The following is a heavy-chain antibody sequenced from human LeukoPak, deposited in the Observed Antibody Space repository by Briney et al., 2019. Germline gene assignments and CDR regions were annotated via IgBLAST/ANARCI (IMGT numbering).Heavy chain of an antibody. Sequence: GGSLRLSCAASGFTFSSYWMSWVRQAPGKGLEWVANIKQDGSEKYYVDSVKGRFTISRDNAMNSLYLQMNSLRAEDTAIYYCARSLPYGTTWYGRSDFWGQGTLVTVSS. D-gene: IGHD6-13*01. J-gene: IGHJ4*02. CDR3: ARSLPYGTTWYGRSDF. V-gene: IGHV3-7*03. CDR1: GFTFSSYW. CDR2: IKQDGSEK.